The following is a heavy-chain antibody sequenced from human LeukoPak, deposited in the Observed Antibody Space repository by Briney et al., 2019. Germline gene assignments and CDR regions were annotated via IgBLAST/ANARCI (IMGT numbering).Heavy chain of an antibody. CDR2: INPDGSSK. J-gene: IGHJ4*02. Sequence: PGGSLRLSCAASGFIVSSNYMSWVRQAPGKGLVWVSRINPDGSSKTYADSVKGRFTISRDNAKNSLYLQMNSLRAEDTAVYYCARDEDTRGDFDYWGQGTLVAVSS. D-gene: IGHD2-15*01. CDR1: GFIVSSNY. V-gene: IGHV3-74*03. CDR3: ARDEDTRGDFDY.